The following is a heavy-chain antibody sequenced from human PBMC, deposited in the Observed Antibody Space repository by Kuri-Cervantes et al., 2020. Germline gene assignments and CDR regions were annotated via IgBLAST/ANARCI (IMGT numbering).Heavy chain of an antibody. CDR2: IKQDGSEK. J-gene: IGHJ5*02. V-gene: IGHV3-7*01. Sequence: GGSLRLSCAASGFTFSSYWMSWVRQAPGKGLEWVANIKQDGSEKYYVDSVKGRFTISRDNAKNSLYLQMNSLRAEDTAVYYCARAPGTYYYDRGWFDPWGQGTLVTVSS. CDR3: ARAPGTYYYDRGWFDP. CDR1: GFTFSSYW. D-gene: IGHD3-22*01.